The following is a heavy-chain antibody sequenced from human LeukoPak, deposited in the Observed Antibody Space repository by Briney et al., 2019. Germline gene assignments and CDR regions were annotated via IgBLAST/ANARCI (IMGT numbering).Heavy chain of an antibody. CDR3: AKGGSATITTGGFDP. Sequence: GGSLRLSCAASGFSFSSYAMSWVRQAPGKGLEWVSGISGSGDITYYADSVKGRFPISRDNSKNTLYLQVNSLRAEDTAIYYCAKGGSATITTGGFDPWGQGTLVTVSS. CDR1: GFSFSSYA. CDR2: ISGSGDIT. J-gene: IGHJ5*02. V-gene: IGHV3-23*01. D-gene: IGHD4-11*01.